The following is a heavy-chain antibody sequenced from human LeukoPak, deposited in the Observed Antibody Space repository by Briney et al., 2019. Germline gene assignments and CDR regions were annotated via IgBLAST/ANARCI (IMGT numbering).Heavy chain of an antibody. CDR1: GGSFSGYY. CDR2: IDHSGST. CDR3: ARDVYFDY. V-gene: IGHV4-34*01. J-gene: IGHJ4*02. Sequence: SETLSLTCAVYGGSFSGYYWHWIRQPPGKGLEWIGEIDHSGSTNYNPSLKSRVIISVDTSKNQFSLKMNFVTAADTAVYYCARDVYFDYWGQETLVTVSS.